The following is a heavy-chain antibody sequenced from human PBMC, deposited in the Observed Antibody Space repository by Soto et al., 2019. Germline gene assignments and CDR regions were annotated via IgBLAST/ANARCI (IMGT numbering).Heavy chain of an antibody. J-gene: IGHJ4*02. V-gene: IGHV4-4*07. CDR3: ARGVQDFWSGQFDY. CDR1: GGSICHYY. Sequence: SETLSLTCTVSGGSICHYYCNWIRQPAGKGLEWIGRIDTSGSTNYNPSLKSRVTMSVDTSKQEFSRKLTSVTAADTALYHYARGVQDFWSGQFDYWGRGSLVTITA. D-gene: IGHD3-3*01. CDR2: IDTSGST.